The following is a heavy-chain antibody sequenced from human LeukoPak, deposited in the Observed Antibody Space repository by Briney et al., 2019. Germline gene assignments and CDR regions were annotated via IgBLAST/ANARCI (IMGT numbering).Heavy chain of an antibody. V-gene: IGHV3-33*08. D-gene: IGHD2-15*01. Sequence: GGSLRLSCAASGFSFSYAWMSWVRQAPGKGLEWVALIWYDGSNKYYADSVKGRFTISRDNSKNTVYLQMNSLRAEDTAVYYCASRRGGIVGDYWGQGTLVTVSS. CDR3: ASRRGGIVGDY. CDR1: GFSFSYAW. CDR2: IWYDGSNK. J-gene: IGHJ4*02.